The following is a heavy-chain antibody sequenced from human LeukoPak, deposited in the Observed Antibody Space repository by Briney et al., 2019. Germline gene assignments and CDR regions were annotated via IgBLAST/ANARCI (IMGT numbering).Heavy chain of an antibody. D-gene: IGHD4-17*01. Sequence: GGSLRLSCAASGFIVNTNYMTWVRQAPGRGLEWVSFIYADGNTYYADSVKGRFTISRDISKNAVYLQMNSLRAEDTAVYYCARDSYGDANFDSWGQGTLVTVPS. CDR1: GFIVNTNY. CDR2: IYADGNT. J-gene: IGHJ4*02. CDR3: ARDSYGDANFDS. V-gene: IGHV3-53*01.